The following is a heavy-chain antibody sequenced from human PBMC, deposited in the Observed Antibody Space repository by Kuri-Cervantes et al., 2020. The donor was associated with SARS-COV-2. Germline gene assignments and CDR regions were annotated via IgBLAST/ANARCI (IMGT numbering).Heavy chain of an antibody. D-gene: IGHD4-17*01. CDR1: GYTFTSYD. Sequence: GGSLRLSCKASGYTFTSYDINWVRQATGQGLEWMGWMNPNSGNTGYAQKFQGRVTITRNTSISTAYMELSRLRSDDTAVYYCARDLMTTVTTGAFDIWGQGTMVTVSS. CDR2: MNPNSGNT. CDR3: ARDLMTTVTTGAFDI. V-gene: IGHV1-8*03. J-gene: IGHJ3*02.